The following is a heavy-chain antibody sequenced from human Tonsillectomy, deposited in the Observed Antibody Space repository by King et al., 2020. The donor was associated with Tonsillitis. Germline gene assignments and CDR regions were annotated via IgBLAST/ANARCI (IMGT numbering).Heavy chain of an antibody. Sequence: VQLVESGGGLVQPGGSLRLSCAASGFTFSGSNMNWVRQAPGRWLEWVSYITSSSTTMYYADFVKGRFSISRDNVKNSLSLQMNSLRDDDTAVYYCARGTIGGYLDLWGRGTLVTVSS. CDR2: ITSSSTTM. D-gene: IGHD3-16*01. V-gene: IGHV3-48*02. CDR1: GFTFSGSN. CDR3: ARGTIGGYLDL. J-gene: IGHJ2*01.